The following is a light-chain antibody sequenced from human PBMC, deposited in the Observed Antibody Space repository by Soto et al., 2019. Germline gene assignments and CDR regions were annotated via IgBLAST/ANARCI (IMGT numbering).Light chain of an antibody. CDR3: QQYDSYSWT. CDR1: QSISSW. J-gene: IGKJ1*01. Sequence: DIKGNISLSALSASIGDRVTITCRASQSISSWLAWYQQKPGKAPKVLIYDVSSLDRGVPSRFSGSGSGTELILTISSLQPDDFATYYCQQYDSYSWTFGQGTKVDIK. V-gene: IGKV1-5*01. CDR2: DVS.